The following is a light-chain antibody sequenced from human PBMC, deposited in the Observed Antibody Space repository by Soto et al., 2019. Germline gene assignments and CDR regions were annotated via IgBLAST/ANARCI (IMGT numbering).Light chain of an antibody. CDR3: HKYYSSVVT. V-gene: IGKV4-1*01. Sequence: DIVMTQSPDSLAVSLGERATINCKYSQSILSSSNNKNSLAWFQQQPGQPPKLLIYWASTRESGVPDRFSGGVFGTDFPLTIGSLRADDVAVYYFHKYYSSVVTFGQGTRLE. CDR1: QSILSSSNNKNS. CDR2: WAS. J-gene: IGKJ5*01.